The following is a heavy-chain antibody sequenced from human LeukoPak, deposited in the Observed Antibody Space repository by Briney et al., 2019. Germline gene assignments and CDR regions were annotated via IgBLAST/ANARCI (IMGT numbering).Heavy chain of an antibody. Sequence: SVKVSCKASGFTFTSSAVQWVRQARGQRLEWIGWIVVGSGNTNYAQKFQERDTITRDMSTSTAYMELSSLRSEDTAVYYCAEIMNWGSGSNYWGQGTLVTVSS. CDR3: AEIMNWGSGSNY. V-gene: IGHV1-58*01. J-gene: IGHJ4*02. CDR1: GFTFTSSA. D-gene: IGHD7-27*01. CDR2: IVVGSGNT.